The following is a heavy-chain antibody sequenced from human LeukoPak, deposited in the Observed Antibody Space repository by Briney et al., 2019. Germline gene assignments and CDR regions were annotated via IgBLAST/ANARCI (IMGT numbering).Heavy chain of an antibody. CDR3: ARRATMLAGGYFDY. J-gene: IGHJ4*02. Sequence: SETLSLICTVSGGSISSYYWSWIRQPPGKGLEWIGYIYSSGSTNYNPSLKSRVTISVDTSKNQFSLKLSSVTAADTAVYYCARRATMLAGGYFDYWGQGTLVTVSS. D-gene: IGHD5-12*01. V-gene: IGHV4-4*09. CDR1: GGSISSYY. CDR2: IYSSGST.